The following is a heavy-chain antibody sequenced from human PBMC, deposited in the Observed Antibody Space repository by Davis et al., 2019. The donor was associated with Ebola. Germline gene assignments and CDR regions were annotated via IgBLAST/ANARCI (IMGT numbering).Heavy chain of an antibody. D-gene: IGHD2-15*01. CDR2: INPNSGGT. CDR1: GYTFTGYY. CDR3: ARVGPQRCSGGSCYLTFAFDI. V-gene: IGHV1-2*04. Sequence: ASVKVSCKASGYTFTGYYMHWVRQAPGQGLEWMGWINPNSGGTNYAQKFQGWVTMTRDTSISTAYMELSRLRSDDTAVYYCARVGPQRCSGGSCYLTFAFDIWGQGTIVTVSS. J-gene: IGHJ3*02.